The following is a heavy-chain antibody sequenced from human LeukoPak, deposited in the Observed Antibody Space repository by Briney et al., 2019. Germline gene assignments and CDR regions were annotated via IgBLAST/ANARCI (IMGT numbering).Heavy chain of an antibody. CDR2: ISSSSSYI. D-gene: IGHD6-13*01. V-gene: IGHV3-21*01. CDR3: ARGAAAAHAFDI. CDR1: GFTFSSYS. J-gene: IGHJ3*02. Sequence: GSLRLSCAASGFTFSSYSMNWVRQAPGKGLEWVSSISSSSSYIYYADSVKGRFTISRDNAKNSLYLQMNSLRAEDTAVYYCARGAAAAHAFDIWGQGTMVTVSS.